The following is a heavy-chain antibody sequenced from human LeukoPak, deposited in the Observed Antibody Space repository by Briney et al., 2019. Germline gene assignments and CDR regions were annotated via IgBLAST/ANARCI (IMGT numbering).Heavy chain of an antibody. Sequence: PGGSLRLSCAASGFTFSSNSMNWVRQAPGKGLEWVSSISSSSSYIYYADSVKGRFTISRDNAKNSLYLQMNSLRAEDTAVYYCARVGLYCSSTSCYEYYYYYMDVWGKGTTVTVSS. V-gene: IGHV3-21*01. CDR2: ISSSSSYI. CDR1: GFTFSSNS. J-gene: IGHJ6*03. D-gene: IGHD2-2*01. CDR3: ARVGLYCSSTSCYEYYYYYMDV.